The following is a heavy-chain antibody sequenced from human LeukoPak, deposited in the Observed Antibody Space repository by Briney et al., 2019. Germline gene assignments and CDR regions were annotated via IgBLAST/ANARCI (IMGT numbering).Heavy chain of an antibody. J-gene: IGHJ4*02. CDR1: GFTVSSNY. Sequence: GGSLRLSCAASGFTVSSNYMSWVRQAPGKGLEWVSVIYSGGRIYYADSVKGRFTISRHNSENTLYLQMSSLRAEDTAVYYCARGDFWSGYYTGLYWGQGTLVTVSS. D-gene: IGHD3-3*01. CDR3: ARGDFWSGYYTGLY. V-gene: IGHV3-53*04. CDR2: IYSGGRI.